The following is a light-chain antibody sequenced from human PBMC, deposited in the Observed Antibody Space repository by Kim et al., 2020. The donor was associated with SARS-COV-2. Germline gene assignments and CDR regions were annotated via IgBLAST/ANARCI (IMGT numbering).Light chain of an antibody. V-gene: IGLV1-40*01. CDR2: YNK. J-gene: IGLJ3*02. CDR3: QSYDSGLSAWV. CDR1: RTNIGTSHYV. Sequence: GTSSCTGKRTNIGTSHYVVHCYQQLPGTTPKLLIYYNKYRPSGVPDRFSGSKSGTSASLAITGLQAEDEADYYCQSYDSGLSAWVFGGGTKVTVL.